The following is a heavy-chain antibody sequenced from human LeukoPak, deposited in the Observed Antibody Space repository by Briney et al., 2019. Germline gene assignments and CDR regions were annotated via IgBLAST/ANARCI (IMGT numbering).Heavy chain of an antibody. V-gene: IGHV3-7*03. CDR2: IKQDGSEK. CDR3: AKLQWEPPDH. Sequence: PGGSLRLSCAASGFTFSSYWMSWFRQAPGKGLEWVANIKQDGSEKYHVDSVKGRFTVSRDNAKNLLYLQLNSLRAEDTAVYYCAKLQWEPPDHWGQGTLVTVSS. J-gene: IGHJ4*02. D-gene: IGHD1-26*01. CDR1: GFTFSSYW.